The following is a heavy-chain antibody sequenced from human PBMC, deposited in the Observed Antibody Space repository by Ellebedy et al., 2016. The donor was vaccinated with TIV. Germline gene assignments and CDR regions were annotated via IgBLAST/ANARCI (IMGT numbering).Heavy chain of an antibody. CDR2: IYHYGTT. Sequence: SETLSLXCTVSGGSLSSGSSYWGWIRQPPGKGLEWIGSIYHYGTTYYNPSLKSRVTISVDTSKNQFSLNVNSVTAADTAVYYCARRKGDGAYVYYFDYWGQGTLVTVSS. V-gene: IGHV4-39*01. D-gene: IGHD4-17*01. CDR3: ARRKGDGAYVYYFDY. J-gene: IGHJ4*02. CDR1: GGSLSSGSSY.